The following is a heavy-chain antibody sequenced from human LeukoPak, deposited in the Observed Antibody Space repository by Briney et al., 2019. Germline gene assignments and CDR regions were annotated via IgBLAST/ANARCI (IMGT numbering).Heavy chain of an antibody. J-gene: IGHJ4*02. CDR2: ISISSSSI. V-gene: IGHV3-21*04. CDR3: ARGGITIFGVVITYFDY. CDR1: GFSFSSYT. D-gene: IGHD3-3*01. Sequence: GGSLRLSCAASGFSFSSYTMNWVRQAPGKGLEWVSSISISSSSIYYADSVKGRFTISRDNAKNSLYLQMNSLRAEDTALYYCARGGITIFGVVITYFDYWGQGTLVTVSS.